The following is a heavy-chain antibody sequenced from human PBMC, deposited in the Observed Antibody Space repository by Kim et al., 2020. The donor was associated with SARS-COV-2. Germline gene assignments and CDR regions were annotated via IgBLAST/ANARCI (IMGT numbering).Heavy chain of an antibody. CDR3: ATGAAAGKSNWFDP. D-gene: IGHD6-13*01. Sequence: AQKFQGRVTMNEDTSTEQAYMELSSLRSEDTAVYYCATGAAAGKSNWFDPWGQGTLVTVSS. J-gene: IGHJ5*02. V-gene: IGHV1-24*01.